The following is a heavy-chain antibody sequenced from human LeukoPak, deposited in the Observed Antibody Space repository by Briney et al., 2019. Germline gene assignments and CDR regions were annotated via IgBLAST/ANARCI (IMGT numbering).Heavy chain of an antibody. CDR1: GYTFTSYG. J-gene: IGHJ4*02. CDR3: AKTYSSGWWDLDF. V-gene: IGHV3-30*18. CDR2: ISYDGSYK. Sequence: SCKASGYTFTSYGISWVRQAPGKGLEWVAAISYDGSYKYYADSVKDRFTISRDYSKNTLYLRMSSLRAEDTAVYYCAKTYSSGWWDLDFWGQGTLVSVSS. D-gene: IGHD6-19*01.